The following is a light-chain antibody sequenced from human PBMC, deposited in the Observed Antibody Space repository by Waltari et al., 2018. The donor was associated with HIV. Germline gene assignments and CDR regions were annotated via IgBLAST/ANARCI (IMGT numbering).Light chain of an antibody. J-gene: IGKJ5*01. CDR3: QQSYTSPPSS. CDR2: GAA. Sequence: DLQMTQSTSSLSASVRDSVIIPCLARQSISTYLHWYQQKPGKAPNLLIYGAASLQSGVPSRFSGSGSWTEFTLTISTLQPEDFATYFCQQSYTSPPSSFGQGTQLEIK. CDR1: QSISTY. V-gene: IGKV1-39*01.